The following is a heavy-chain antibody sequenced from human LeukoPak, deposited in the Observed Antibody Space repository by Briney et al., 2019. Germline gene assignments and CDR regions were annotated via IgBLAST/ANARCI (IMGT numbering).Heavy chain of an antibody. J-gene: IGHJ4*02. CDR1: GGTFSSYA. D-gene: IGHD2-2*01. CDR3: ARDPGVGLVPAKNFDY. Sequence: SVKVSCKASGGTFSSYAISWVRQAPGQGLEWMGGIIPIFGTANYAQKFQGRVTITTDESTSTAYMELSSLRSEDTAVYYCARDPGVGLVPAKNFDYWGQGTLVTVSS. CDR2: IIPIFGTA. V-gene: IGHV1-69*05.